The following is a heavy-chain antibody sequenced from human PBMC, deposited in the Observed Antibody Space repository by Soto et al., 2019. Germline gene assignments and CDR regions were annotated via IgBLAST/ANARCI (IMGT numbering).Heavy chain of an antibody. Sequence: GGSLRLSCAASGFAFSNYAVTWVRQAPGRGLEWVSTIAGSGDSTSYVDSVKGRFTISRDNSKNTLYLQMNSLRAEDTAVYYCATRRMAATIAYFDSWGQGTQVTVSS. V-gene: IGHV3-23*01. D-gene: IGHD5-12*01. CDR1: GFAFSNYA. J-gene: IGHJ4*02. CDR2: IAGSGDST. CDR3: ATRRMAATIAYFDS.